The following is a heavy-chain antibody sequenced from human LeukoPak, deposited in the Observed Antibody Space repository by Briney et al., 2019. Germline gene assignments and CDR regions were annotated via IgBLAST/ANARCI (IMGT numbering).Heavy chain of an antibody. J-gene: IGHJ4*02. CDR2: ISGSGEST. CDR1: GFTFRSYA. Sequence: GGSLRLSCAASGFTFRSYAMSWVRQAPGKGLEWVSAISGSGESTHYADSVKGRFTISRDNSKKTLYLQMNSLRAEDTAVYYCAKVGAAATGYDYWGRGTLVTVSS. V-gene: IGHV3-23*01. CDR3: AKVGAAATGYDY. D-gene: IGHD6-13*01.